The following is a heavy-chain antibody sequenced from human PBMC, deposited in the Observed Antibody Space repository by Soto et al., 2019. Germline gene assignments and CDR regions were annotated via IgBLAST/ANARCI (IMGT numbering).Heavy chain of an antibody. CDR3: AREKSDLELFNWLDP. CDR1: GYSFTTYW. J-gene: IGHJ5*02. V-gene: IGHV5-10-1*01. CDR2: IDPRDSYT. Sequence: GASLKISCEASGYSFTTYWISWVRQMPGKGLEWMGAIDPRDSYTKYSPSFQGHVTISVDKSISTAYLQWNSLKASDTAIYYCAREKSDLELFNWLDPWGQGTLVIVSS. D-gene: IGHD1-7*01.